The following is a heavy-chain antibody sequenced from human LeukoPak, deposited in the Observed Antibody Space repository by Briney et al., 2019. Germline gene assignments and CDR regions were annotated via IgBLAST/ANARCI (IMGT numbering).Heavy chain of an antibody. J-gene: IGHJ5*02. CDR2: IYTSGST. V-gene: IGHV4-4*07. CDR3: ARAIGGYGDYGPYWFVP. D-gene: IGHD4/OR15-4a*01. Sequence: SETLSLTCSVSGGSMSNYYWTWIRQPAGKGLEWIGRIYTSGSTNYNSSLKSRVTMSIDTPKTQFSLKLSSVTAADTAVYYCARAIGGYGDYGPYWFVPWGQGTLVTVSS. CDR1: GGSMSNYY.